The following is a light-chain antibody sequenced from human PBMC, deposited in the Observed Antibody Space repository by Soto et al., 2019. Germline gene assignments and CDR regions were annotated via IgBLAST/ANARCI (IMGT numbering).Light chain of an antibody. CDR3: SSYTSSSTVI. J-gene: IGLJ2*01. CDR1: SSDIGTYNY. Sequence: QSALTQPASVSGSPGQSITISCTGTSSDIGTYNYVSWYQQHPGKAPKLMIYDVSNRPSGVSNRFSGSKSVNTASLTISGLQAEDEADYYCSSYTSSSTVIFGGGTKVTVI. V-gene: IGLV2-14*03. CDR2: DVS.